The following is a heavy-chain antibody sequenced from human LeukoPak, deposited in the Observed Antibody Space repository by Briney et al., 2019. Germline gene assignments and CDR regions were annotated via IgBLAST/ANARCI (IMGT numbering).Heavy chain of an antibody. Sequence: PGGSLRLSCAASGFTFSSYGMHWVRQAPGKGLEWVAVISYDGSNKYCADSVKGRFTISRDNSKNTLYLQMNSLRAEDTAVYYCAKLPGYYDSSGDYWGQGTLVTVSS. CDR3: AKLPGYYDSSGDY. CDR1: GFTFSSYG. CDR2: ISYDGSNK. J-gene: IGHJ4*02. V-gene: IGHV3-30*18. D-gene: IGHD3-22*01.